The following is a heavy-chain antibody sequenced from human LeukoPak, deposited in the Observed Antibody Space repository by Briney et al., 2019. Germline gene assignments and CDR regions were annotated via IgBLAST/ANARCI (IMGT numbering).Heavy chain of an antibody. D-gene: IGHD3-22*01. Sequence: PSETLSLTCTVSGGSISSSSYYWGWIRQPPGKGLEWIGSIYYSGSTYYNPSLKSRVTISVDTSKNQFSLKLSSLTAADTAVYYCVGSSGYYYNWFDPWGQGTLVTVSS. CDR3: VGSSGYYYNWFDP. CDR1: GGSISSSSYY. V-gene: IGHV4-39*01. CDR2: IYYSGST. J-gene: IGHJ5*02.